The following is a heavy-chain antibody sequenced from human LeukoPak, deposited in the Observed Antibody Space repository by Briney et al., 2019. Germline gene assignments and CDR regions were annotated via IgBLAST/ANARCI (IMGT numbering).Heavy chain of an antibody. CDR1: GFTFSNYW. CDR3: AREQRTFDY. CDR2: IKPDGGEQ. Sequence: GGSLRLSCVASGFTFSNYWMNWVRQAPGKGLEWVANIKPDGGEQYYVDSVKGRFTISRDNAENSLYLQLSSLRAEDTAVYYCAREQRTFDYWDQGILVTVSS. J-gene: IGHJ4*02. D-gene: IGHD5-24*01. V-gene: IGHV3-7*03.